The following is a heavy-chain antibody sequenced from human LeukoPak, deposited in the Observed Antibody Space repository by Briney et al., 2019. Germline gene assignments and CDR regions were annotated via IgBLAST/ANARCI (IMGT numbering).Heavy chain of an antibody. Sequence: ASVKVSCKASGYTFTSYYMHWVRQAPGQGLEWMGWINPNSGGTNYTQKFQGRVTMTRDTSIGTAYMELRRLTSDDTAVYYCARGWAFDFAGYYFALGYWGQGTLVPVSS. J-gene: IGHJ4*02. CDR3: ARGWAFDFAGYYFALGY. D-gene: IGHD3-22*01. V-gene: IGHV1-2*02. CDR2: INPNSGGT. CDR1: GYTFTSYY.